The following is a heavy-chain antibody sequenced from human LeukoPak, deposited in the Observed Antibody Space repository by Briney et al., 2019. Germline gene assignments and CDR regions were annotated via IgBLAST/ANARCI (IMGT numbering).Heavy chain of an antibody. Sequence: GGSLRLSCAASGFTFSSYGMHCVRQAPGKGLERVAFIRYDGSNKYYADSVKGRFTISRDNSKNTLYLQMNSLRAEDTAVYYCAKDYSSGWTNWFDPWGQGTLVTVSS. V-gene: IGHV3-30*02. J-gene: IGHJ5*02. CDR2: IRYDGSNK. CDR3: AKDYSSGWTNWFDP. D-gene: IGHD6-19*01. CDR1: GFTFSSYG.